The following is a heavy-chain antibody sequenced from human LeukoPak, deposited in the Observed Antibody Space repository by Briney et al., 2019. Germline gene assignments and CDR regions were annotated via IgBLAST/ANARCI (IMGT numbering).Heavy chain of an antibody. CDR3: ARVFRITKTTGMDV. Sequence: PGRSLRLSCVASGFTFSNYVMHWVRQAPGKGLEWVALISYDGSNENYADSAKGRFTISRDNSKNTLYLQMNSLRAEDTAVYYCARVFRITKTTGMDVWGQGTTVTVSS. V-gene: IGHV3-30-3*01. CDR1: GFTFSNYV. D-gene: IGHD3-10*01. J-gene: IGHJ6*02. CDR2: ISYDGSNE.